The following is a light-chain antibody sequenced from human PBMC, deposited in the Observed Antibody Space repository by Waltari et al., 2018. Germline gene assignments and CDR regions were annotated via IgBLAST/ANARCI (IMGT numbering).Light chain of an antibody. CDR2: RSN. CDR3: AAWDDSLSGWV. V-gene: IGLV1-47*01. J-gene: IGLJ3*02. CDR1: SSNIGSNL. Sequence: QSVLTQPPSASGTPGQRVTISCSRRSSNIGSNLVYWYQQFPGTAPKVLIYRSNQRPSGVPDRFSGSKSGTSASLAISGLRSEDEADYYCAAWDDSLSGWVFGGGTKVTVL.